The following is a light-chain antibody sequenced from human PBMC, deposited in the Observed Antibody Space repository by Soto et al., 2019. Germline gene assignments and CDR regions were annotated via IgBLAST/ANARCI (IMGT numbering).Light chain of an antibody. CDR3: QQYNSYWT. J-gene: IGKJ1*01. CDR1: QRISSW. V-gene: IGKV1-5*03. Sequence: DIQMTQSPSTLSASVGDRVTITCRASQRISSWLAWYQQKPGKAPKHLIYKASSLESRVPSMFSGSGSGTEFPLTITSLHPDDFATYYCQQYNSYWTFGQGTKVEIK. CDR2: KAS.